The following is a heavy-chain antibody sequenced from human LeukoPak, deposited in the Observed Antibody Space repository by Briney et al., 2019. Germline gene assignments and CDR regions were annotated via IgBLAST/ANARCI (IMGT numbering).Heavy chain of an antibody. CDR2: INTDGSST. CDR3: ASLYDFWSGVDC. J-gene: IGHJ4*02. D-gene: IGHD3-3*01. CDR1: GFTFSSYW. V-gene: IGHV3-74*01. Sequence: GGSLRLSCAASGFTFSSYWMHWVRQAPGKGLVWVSRINTDGSSTSYADSVKGRFTISRDNAKNALYLQMNSLRAEDTAVYYCASLYDFWSGVDCWGQGTLVTVSS.